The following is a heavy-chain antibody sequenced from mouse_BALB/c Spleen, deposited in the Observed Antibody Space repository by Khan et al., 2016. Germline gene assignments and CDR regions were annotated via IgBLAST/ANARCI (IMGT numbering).Heavy chain of an antibody. CDR3: ARAWYSMDY. Sequence: QVQLQQSGAELMKPGASVKISCKATGYTFSNYWIEWVKQRPGHGLEWIGDILPGNANSNYNENLKGKATLTADTSSNTAYMQLSSLTSEDSAVYHCARAWYSMDYWGQGTSVTVSS. V-gene: IGHV1-9*01. J-gene: IGHJ4*01. CDR1: GYTFSNYW. CDR2: ILPGNANS.